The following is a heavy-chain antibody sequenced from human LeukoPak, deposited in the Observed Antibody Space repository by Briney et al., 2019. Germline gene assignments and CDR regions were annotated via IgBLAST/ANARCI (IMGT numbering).Heavy chain of an antibody. CDR3: ARSGYSNNWDDAFDI. V-gene: IGHV3-66*01. D-gene: IGHD6-13*01. Sequence: ETLSLTCTVSGGSISSGDYYWSWIRQPPGKGLEWVSIIFIGGNTYYADSVKGRFTISRDDSKNTLHLQMHSLRAEDTALYYCARSGYSNNWDDAFDIWGPGTMVTVSS. J-gene: IGHJ3*02. CDR2: IFIGGNT. CDR1: GGSISSGDYY.